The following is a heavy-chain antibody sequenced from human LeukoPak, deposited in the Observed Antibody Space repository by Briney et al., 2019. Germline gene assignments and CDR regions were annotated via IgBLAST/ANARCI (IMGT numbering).Heavy chain of an antibody. D-gene: IGHD6-13*01. CDR2: IDWDDDK. Sequence: SGPALVKPTQTLTLTCTFSGFSLSTSGMRVSWIRQPPGKALEWLARIDWDDDKFYSTSLKTRLTISKDTSKNQVVLTMTNMDPVDTATYYCAREAALGNLNWFDPWGQGTLVTVSS. V-gene: IGHV2-70*04. CDR1: GFSLSTSGMR. CDR3: AREAALGNLNWFDP. J-gene: IGHJ5*02.